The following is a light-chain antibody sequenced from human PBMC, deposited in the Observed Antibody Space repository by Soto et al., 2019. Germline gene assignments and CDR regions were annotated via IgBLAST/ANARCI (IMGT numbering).Light chain of an antibody. Sequence: EIVLTQSPATLSLSPGERAILSCRASQSVSTFLAWFQQKPGQPPRLLIYGASTRATGIPARFSGSGSGTEFTLTISSLQSEDFAVYYCQQYNNWPLTFGQGTRLEI. J-gene: IGKJ5*01. CDR3: QQYNNWPLT. CDR2: GAS. V-gene: IGKV3-15*01. CDR1: QSVSTF.